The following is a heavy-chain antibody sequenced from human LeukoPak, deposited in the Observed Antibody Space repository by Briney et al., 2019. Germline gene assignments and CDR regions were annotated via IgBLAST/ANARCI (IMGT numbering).Heavy chain of an antibody. CDR1: GFTFSSFW. V-gene: IGHV3-7*01. D-gene: IGHD2-15*01. CDR2: MNQDGSAK. Sequence: GGSLRLSCAVSGFTFSSFWMAWVRQPPGKGLEWVANMNQDGSAKTYVDSVKGRFTISRDNAKNSLYLQMDSLRAQDTAVYYCAEDSRTYCYFWGRGTLVNVSS. J-gene: IGHJ4*02. CDR3: AEDSRTYCYF.